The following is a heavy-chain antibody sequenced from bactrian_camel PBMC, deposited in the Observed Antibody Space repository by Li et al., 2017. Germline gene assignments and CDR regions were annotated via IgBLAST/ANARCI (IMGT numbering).Heavy chain of an antibody. CDR2: IGDSRII. CDR1: TYRDNRYC. D-gene: IGHD4*01. Sequence: VQLVESGGGSVESGGSRRLACKFSTYRDNRYCLGWFRQNPRNEREEVAFIGDSRIINYGKDVKGRFNISKDNAKNTLYLQMNSLKPEDSGTYYCAARLACYEDDYRRSATFGYWGQGTQVTVS. J-gene: IGHJ6*01. CDR3: AARLACYEDDYRRSATFGY. V-gene: IGHV3S67*01.